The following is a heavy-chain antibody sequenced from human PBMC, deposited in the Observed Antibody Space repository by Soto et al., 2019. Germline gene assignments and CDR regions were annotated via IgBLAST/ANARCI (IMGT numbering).Heavy chain of an antibody. D-gene: IGHD2-15*01. CDR2: ISGSGGST. CDR1: GFTFSSYA. V-gene: IGHV3-23*01. J-gene: IGHJ4*02. Sequence: EVQLLESGGGLVQPGGSLRLSCAASGFTFSSYAMSWVRQAPGKGLEWVSAISGSGGSTYYADSVKGRFTISRDNSKNTLYLQMNSLRAEDTAVYYCAKDLGDIVTRPRGGFDYWGQGTLVTVSS. CDR3: AKDLGDIVTRPRGGFDY.